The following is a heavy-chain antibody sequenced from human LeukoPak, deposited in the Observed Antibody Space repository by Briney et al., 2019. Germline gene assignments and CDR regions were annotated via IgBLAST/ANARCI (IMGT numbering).Heavy chain of an antibody. CDR3: ARVGPRNYMDV. Sequence: GGSLRLSCAASGFTFSSYWMSWVRQAPGKGLEWVANIKQDGSEKYYVDSVKGRFTISRDNAKNSLYLQMNSLRAEDTAMYYCARVGPRNYMDVWGKGTTVTVSS. CDR1: GFTFSSYW. J-gene: IGHJ6*03. CDR2: IKQDGSEK. V-gene: IGHV3-7*01.